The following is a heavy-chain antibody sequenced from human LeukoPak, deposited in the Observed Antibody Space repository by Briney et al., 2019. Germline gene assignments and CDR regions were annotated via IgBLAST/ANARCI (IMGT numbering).Heavy chain of an antibody. CDR3: ASDYGGDTGFDT. J-gene: IGHJ5*02. Sequence: GASVKVSCKASGHPFSDYHIHWERQAPGEGLDYMGTIHPSDGGTSYAQKFQGRVTMTRDMSSGTVYMELTNLTSEDSAVYYCASDYGGDTGFDTWGLGTLVTVSS. CDR2: IHPSDGGT. D-gene: IGHD4-23*01. CDR1: GHPFSDYH. V-gene: IGHV1-46*01.